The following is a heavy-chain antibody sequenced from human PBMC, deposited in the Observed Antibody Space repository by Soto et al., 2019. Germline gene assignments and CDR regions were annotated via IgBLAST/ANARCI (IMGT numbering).Heavy chain of an antibody. CDR2: IYSGGST. CDR3: ARAPREYYDSSGYYRLYYGMDV. V-gene: IGHV3-66*01. CDR1: GFTVSSNY. Sequence: GGSLRLSCAASGFTVSSNYMSWVRQAPGKGLEWVSIIYSGGSTYYADSVKGRFTISRDNSKNTLYLQMNSLTAEDTAVYYCARAPREYYDSSGYYRLYYGMDVWGQGTTVTVSS. J-gene: IGHJ6*02. D-gene: IGHD3-22*01.